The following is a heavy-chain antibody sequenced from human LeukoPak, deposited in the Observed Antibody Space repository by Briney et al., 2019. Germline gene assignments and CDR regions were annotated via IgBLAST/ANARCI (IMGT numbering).Heavy chain of an antibody. CDR2: ISSSGSYI. Sequence: GGSLRLSCAASGSTFSSYSMNWVRQAPGKGLEWVASISSSGSYIYYADSVKGRFTISRDNAKNSLYLQMNSLRAGDTAVYYCARVEDFDYWGQGTLVTVSS. J-gene: IGHJ4*02. CDR1: GSTFSSYS. V-gene: IGHV3-21*01. CDR3: ARVEDFDY.